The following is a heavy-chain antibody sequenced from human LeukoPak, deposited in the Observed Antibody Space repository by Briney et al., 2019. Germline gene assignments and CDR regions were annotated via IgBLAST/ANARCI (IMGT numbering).Heavy chain of an antibody. Sequence: GGSLRLSCAASGFTFSSYAMSWVRQAPGKGLEWVSAISGSGGSTYYADSVKGRFTISRDNSKNTLYLRMNSLRAEDTAVYYCAKVPYSGYAGGYFDYWGQGTLVTVSS. CDR1: GFTFSSYA. CDR3: AKVPYSGYAGGYFDY. J-gene: IGHJ4*02. V-gene: IGHV3-23*01. D-gene: IGHD5-12*01. CDR2: ISGSGGST.